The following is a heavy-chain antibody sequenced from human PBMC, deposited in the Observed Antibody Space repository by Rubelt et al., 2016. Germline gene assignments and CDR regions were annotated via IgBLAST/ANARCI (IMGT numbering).Heavy chain of an antibody. V-gene: IGHV3-74*02. D-gene: IGHD2-21*01. J-gene: IGHJ4*02. CDR2: VNNDGRDT. Sequence: EVQLVESGGGLVQPGGSLRLSCAASGFTFSNYWMHWVRPAPGKGLVWVSRVNNDGRDTVYADSVKGRLTNSRDNAKNMLYRQMNSLRAEDTAVYYCARGLFGPDYWGQGTLVTVSS. CDR1: GFTFSNYW. CDR3: ARGLFGPDY.